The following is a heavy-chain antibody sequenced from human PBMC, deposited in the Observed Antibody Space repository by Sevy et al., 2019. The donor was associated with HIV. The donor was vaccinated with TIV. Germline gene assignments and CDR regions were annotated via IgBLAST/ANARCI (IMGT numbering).Heavy chain of an antibody. Sequence: GGSLRLSCAASGFTFSGSDMHWVRQASGRGLEWVGRIRSKTYSYATTYAASVKGRFTISRDDSENTAYLQMNSLKTEDTAVYYCTRQGSGWYGANDYWGQGTLVTVSS. D-gene: IGHD6-19*01. CDR1: GFTFSGSD. CDR2: IRSKTYSYAT. CDR3: TRQGSGWYGANDY. J-gene: IGHJ4*02. V-gene: IGHV3-73*01.